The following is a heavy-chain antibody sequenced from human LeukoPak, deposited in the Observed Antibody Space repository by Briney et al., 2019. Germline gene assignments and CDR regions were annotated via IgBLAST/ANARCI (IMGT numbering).Heavy chain of an antibody. CDR1: GGSFSGYY. CDR2: IYTSGST. Sequence: SETLSLTCAVYGGSFSGYYWSWIRQPAGKGLEWIGRIYTSGSTNYNPSLKSRVTMSVDTSKNQFSLKLSSVTAADTAVYYCARSPTKRVPEDYWGQGTLVTVSS. V-gene: IGHV4-59*10. CDR3: ARSPTKRVPEDY. D-gene: IGHD2-2*01. J-gene: IGHJ4*02.